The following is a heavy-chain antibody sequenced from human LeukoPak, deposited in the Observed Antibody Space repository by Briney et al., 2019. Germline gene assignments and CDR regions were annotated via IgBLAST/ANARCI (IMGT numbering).Heavy chain of an antibody. CDR1: GFTFSSYA. CDR2: ISSNGGST. V-gene: IGHV3-64D*06. Sequence: PGGSLRLSCSASGFTFSSYAMHWVRQASGKGLEYASAISSNGGSTYYADSVKGRFTISRDNSKNTLYLQMSSLRAEDTAVYYCVKGTYSSSWYVEYFQHWGQGTLVTVSS. CDR3: VKGTYSSSWYVEYFQH. D-gene: IGHD6-13*01. J-gene: IGHJ1*01.